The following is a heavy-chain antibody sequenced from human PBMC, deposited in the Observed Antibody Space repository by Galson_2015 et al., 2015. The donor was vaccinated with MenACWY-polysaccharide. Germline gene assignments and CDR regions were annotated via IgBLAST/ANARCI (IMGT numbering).Heavy chain of an antibody. Sequence: SLRLSCAASGFTFSNYWMTWVRQAPGKGLEWVANIKKDGSEKYYVDSVKGRFTIFRDNAKNTLHLQMNSLRVEDTAVYYCARVQGGYSNDWHHPYYFDYWGQGTLVTVSS. CDR3: ARVQGGYSNDWHHPYYFDY. V-gene: IGHV3-7*01. CDR1: GFTFSNYW. J-gene: IGHJ4*02. CDR2: IKKDGSEK. D-gene: IGHD6-13*01.